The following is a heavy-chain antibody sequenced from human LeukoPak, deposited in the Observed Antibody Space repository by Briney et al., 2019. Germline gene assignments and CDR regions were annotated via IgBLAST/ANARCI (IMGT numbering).Heavy chain of an antibody. CDR3: ARYRYCSSTSCYGSDYYYGMDV. D-gene: IGHD2-2*01. Sequence: PGGSLRLSCAASGFTFSSYAMSWVRQAPGKGLEWVSSISSSSSYIYYADSVKGRFTISRDNAKNSLYLQMNSLRAEDTAVYYCARYRYCSSTSCYGSDYYYGMDVWGQGTTVTVSS. CDR2: ISSSSSYI. V-gene: IGHV3-21*01. J-gene: IGHJ6*02. CDR1: GFTFSSYA.